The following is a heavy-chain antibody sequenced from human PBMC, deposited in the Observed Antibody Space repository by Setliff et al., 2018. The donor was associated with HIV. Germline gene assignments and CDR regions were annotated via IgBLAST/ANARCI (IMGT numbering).Heavy chain of an antibody. D-gene: IGHD6-6*01. CDR3: ARDPRTDSSYAWFDS. CDR2: INQDGSEK. J-gene: IGHJ5*01. CDR1: GFSFSNYW. Sequence: GGSLRLSCAASGFSFSNYWMNWVRQVPGKGLEWVANINQDGSEKKYVDSMKGRLTISRDNAKNSLYLQMTSLRAEDTALYFCARDPRTDSSYAWFDSWGQGILVTVSS. V-gene: IGHV3-7*03.